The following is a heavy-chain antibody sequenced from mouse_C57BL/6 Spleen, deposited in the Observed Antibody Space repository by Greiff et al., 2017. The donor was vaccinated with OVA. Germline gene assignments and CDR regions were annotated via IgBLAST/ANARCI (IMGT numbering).Heavy chain of an antibody. CDR2: ISDGGSYT. Sequence: EVKLMESGGGLVKPGGSLKLSCAASGFTFSSYAMSWVRQTPEKRLEWVATISDGGSYTYYPDNVKGRFTISRDNAKNTLYLQMSHLKSEDTAMYYCAREGGFITTVVAPFDYWGQGTTLTVSS. D-gene: IGHD1-1*01. J-gene: IGHJ2*01. CDR1: GFTFSSYA. CDR3: AREGGFITTVVAPFDY. V-gene: IGHV5-4*01.